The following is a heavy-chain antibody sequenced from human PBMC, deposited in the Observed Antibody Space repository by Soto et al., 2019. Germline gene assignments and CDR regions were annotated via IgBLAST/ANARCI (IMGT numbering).Heavy chain of an antibody. CDR3: ARVQSGYDFAY. CDR1: GYTFTSFG. D-gene: IGHD5-12*01. CDR2: ISANNGNT. Sequence: QVQLVQSGAEVKKPGASVKVSCKASGYTFTSFGINWVRQGPGQGLEWMGWISANNGNTHYAQKLQGRVTMTTDTSTSTAYMELRSLRSDDTAVYYCARVQSGYDFAYWGQGTLVTVSS. J-gene: IGHJ4*02. V-gene: IGHV1-18*01.